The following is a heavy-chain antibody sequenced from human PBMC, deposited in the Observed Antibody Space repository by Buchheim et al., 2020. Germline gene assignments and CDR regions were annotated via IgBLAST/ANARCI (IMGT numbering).Heavy chain of an antibody. CDR3: ARSGAGTSDY. CDR2: ITSDSSSI. Sequence: EVQLVESGGGLVQPGGSLRLSCAASGFTFNIYSMNWVRQAPGKGLVWVSHITSDSSSIRYADSVKGRFTISRDNAKYSLYLQMNSLTAEDTAVYYCARSGAGTSDYWGQGTL. D-gene: IGHD1-1*01. V-gene: IGHV3-48*04. J-gene: IGHJ4*02. CDR1: GFTFNIYS.